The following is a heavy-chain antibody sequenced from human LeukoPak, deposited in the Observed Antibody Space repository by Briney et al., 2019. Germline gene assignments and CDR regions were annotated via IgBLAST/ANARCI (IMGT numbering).Heavy chain of an antibody. CDR1: GFTFDDYA. Sequence: GGSLRLSCAASGFTFDDYAMHWVRQAPGKGLEWVSGISWNSGSIGYADSVKGRFTISRDNAKNSLYLQTNSLRAEDMALYYCAKGYCSSTSCRFDYWGQGALVTVSS. J-gene: IGHJ4*02. D-gene: IGHD2-2*01. V-gene: IGHV3-9*03. CDR3: AKGYCSSTSCRFDY. CDR2: ISWNSGSI.